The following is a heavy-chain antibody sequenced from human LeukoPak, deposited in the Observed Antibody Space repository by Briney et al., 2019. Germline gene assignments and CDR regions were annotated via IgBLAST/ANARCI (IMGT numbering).Heavy chain of an antibody. Sequence: PSETLSLTCTVSGGSISSYYWSWIRQPPGKGLEWIGYIYYSGSTNYNPSLKSRVTISVDTSKNQFSLKLSSVTAADTAVYYCARGRRYYDILTGYVGEYHFDYWGQGTLVTVSS. CDR2: IYYSGST. V-gene: IGHV4-59*01. CDR3: ARGRRYYDILTGYVGEYHFDY. CDR1: GGSISSYY. J-gene: IGHJ4*02. D-gene: IGHD3-9*01.